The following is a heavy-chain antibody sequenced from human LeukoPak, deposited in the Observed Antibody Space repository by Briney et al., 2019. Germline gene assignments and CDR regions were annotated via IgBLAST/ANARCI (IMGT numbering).Heavy chain of an antibody. CDR1: GFTFSSYG. J-gene: IGHJ4*02. Sequence: EGSLRLSCAASGFTFSSYGMHWVRQAPGKGLEWVAVIWYDGSNKYYADSVKGRFTISRDNSRNTLYLQMNSLRAEDTAVYYCARASEDSSSWYGFDYWGQGTLVTVSS. CDR3: ARASEDSSSWYGFDY. V-gene: IGHV3-33*01. CDR2: IWYDGSNK. D-gene: IGHD6-13*01.